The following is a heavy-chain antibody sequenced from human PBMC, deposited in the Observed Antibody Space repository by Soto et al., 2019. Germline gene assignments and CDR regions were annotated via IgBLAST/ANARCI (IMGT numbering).Heavy chain of an antibody. CDR3: ARVGYYYYGMDV. CDR2: INPNSGGT. J-gene: IGHJ6*02. CDR1: GYTFTGYY. Sequence: ASLKVSCKASGYTFTGYYMHWVRQAPGQGLEWMGWINPNSGGTNYAQKFQGWVTMTRDTSISTAYMELSRLRSDDTAVYYCARVGYYYYGMDVWGQGTTVTVSS. V-gene: IGHV1-2*04.